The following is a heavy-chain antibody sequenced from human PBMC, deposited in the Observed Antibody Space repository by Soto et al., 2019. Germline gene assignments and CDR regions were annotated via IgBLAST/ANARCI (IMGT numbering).Heavy chain of an antibody. CDR3: AKDRANRVVPAAPDY. CDR1: GFTFSSYA. J-gene: IGHJ4*02. D-gene: IGHD2-2*01. CDR2: ISGSGGST. Sequence: GRSLRLSCAASGFTFSSYAMSWVRQAPGKGLEWVSAISGSGGSTYYADSVKGRFTISRDNSKNTLYLQMNSLRAEDTAVYYCAKDRANRVVPAAPDYWGQGTLVTVSS. V-gene: IGHV3-23*01.